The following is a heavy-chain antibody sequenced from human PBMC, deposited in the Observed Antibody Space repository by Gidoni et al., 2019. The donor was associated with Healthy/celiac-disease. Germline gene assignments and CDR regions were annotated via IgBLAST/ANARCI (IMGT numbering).Heavy chain of an antibody. Sequence: QVQLVQSGAEVKKPGSSVKVSCKAPGGTFSSYASSWVRQAPGQGLEWMGGIIPIFGTANYAPKFQGRVTITADESTSTAYMGLSSLRSEDTAVYYCASRVVVVAATAPYYYYYGMDVWGQGTTVTVSS. CDR1: GGTFSSYA. CDR3: ASRVVVVAATAPYYYYYGMDV. CDR2: IIPIFGTA. D-gene: IGHD2-15*01. V-gene: IGHV1-69*01. J-gene: IGHJ6*02.